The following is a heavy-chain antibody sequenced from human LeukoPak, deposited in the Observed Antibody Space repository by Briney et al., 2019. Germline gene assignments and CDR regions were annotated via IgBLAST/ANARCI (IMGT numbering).Heavy chain of an antibody. V-gene: IGHV1-18*01. J-gene: IGHJ5*02. D-gene: IGHD2-15*01. CDR3: ARVRLYCSGGSCYGLWFDP. CDR2: ISAYNGNT. CDR1: GYTFTSYG. Sequence: ASVKVSCKASGYTFTSYGISWVRQAPGQGLEWMGWISAYNGNTNYAQKLQGRVTMTTDTSTSTAYMELRSLRSDDTAVYYCARVRLYCSGGSCYGLWFDPWGQGTLVTVSS.